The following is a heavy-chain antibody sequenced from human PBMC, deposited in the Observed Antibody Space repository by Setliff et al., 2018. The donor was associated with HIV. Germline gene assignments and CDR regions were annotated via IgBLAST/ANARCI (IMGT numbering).Heavy chain of an antibody. J-gene: IGHJ4*02. CDR1: SDSINGHW. V-gene: IGHV4-59*08. CDR3: AARNSGNPTRHFDY. Sequence: SETLSLTCTVSSDSINGHWWSWIRQPPGKGLEWTGSIHYSGITHYNPSLKSRLTMSVDTSQDQFSLRLTSVTAADTAVYYCAARNSGNPTRHFDYWGQGTLVTVSS. D-gene: IGHD3-10*01. CDR2: IHYSGIT.